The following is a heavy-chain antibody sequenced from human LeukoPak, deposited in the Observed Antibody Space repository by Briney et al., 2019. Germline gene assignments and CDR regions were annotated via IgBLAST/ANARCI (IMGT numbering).Heavy chain of an antibody. CDR2: ISGNGSPI. CDR1: GFTFSSYE. V-gene: IGHV3-48*03. D-gene: IGHD5-18*01. J-gene: IGHJ4*02. CDR3: ARDPEFSYGYYFDY. Sequence: GGSLRLSCAASGFTFSSYEMNRVRQAPGKGLEWVSYISGNGSPIYYADSVKGRFTISRDNSKNSLFLQLNSLRADDTAVYYCARDPEFSYGYYFDYWGQGTLVTVSS.